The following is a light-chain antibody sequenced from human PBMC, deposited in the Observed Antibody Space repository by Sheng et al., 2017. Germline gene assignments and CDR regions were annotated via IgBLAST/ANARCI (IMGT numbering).Light chain of an antibody. CDR1: SSNIGSNH. CDR2: RNN. V-gene: IGLV1-47*01. CDR3: AAWDDNLSIL. Sequence: QSVLTQPPSASGTPGQRVTISCSGGSSNIGSNHVYWYQHLPGMAPKLLIYRNNDRASGVPDRFSGSKSGTSASLAIAGLRSEDEADYYCAAWDDNLSILFGGGTKLTV. J-gene: IGLJ2*01.